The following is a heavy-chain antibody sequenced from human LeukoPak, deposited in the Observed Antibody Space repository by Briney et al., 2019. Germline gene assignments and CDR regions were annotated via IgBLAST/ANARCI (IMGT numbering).Heavy chain of an antibody. CDR2: ISYDGSNK. Sequence: GRSLRLSCAASGFTSSSYAMHWVRQAPGKGLEWVAVISYDGSNKYYADSVKGRFTISRDNAKNSLYLQMNSLRAEDTAVYYCASFGAQFFNAFDIWGQGTMVTVSS. V-gene: IGHV3-30-3*01. CDR1: GFTSSSYA. D-gene: IGHD3-10*01. CDR3: ASFGAQFFNAFDI. J-gene: IGHJ3*02.